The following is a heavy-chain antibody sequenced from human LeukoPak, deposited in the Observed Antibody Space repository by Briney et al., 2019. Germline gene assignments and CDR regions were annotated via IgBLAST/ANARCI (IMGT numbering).Heavy chain of an antibody. CDR3: ASLAVAGFIGY. CDR1: SGSISSYY. Sequence: SETLSLTWTVSSGSISSYYWSWIRQPAGKGLEWIGRIYTSGSTNYNPSLKSRVTMSVDTSKNQFSLKLSSVTAADTAVYYCASLAVAGFIGYWGQGTLVTVSS. V-gene: IGHV4-4*07. CDR2: IYTSGST. D-gene: IGHD6-19*01. J-gene: IGHJ4*02.